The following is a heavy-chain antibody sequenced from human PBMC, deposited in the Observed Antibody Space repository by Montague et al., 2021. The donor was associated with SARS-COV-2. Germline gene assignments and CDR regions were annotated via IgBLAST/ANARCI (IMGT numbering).Heavy chain of an antibody. Sequence: SLRLSCAASGFTFSSYSMNWVRQAPGKGLEWVSSISSSSSYIYYADSVKGRFTISRDNAKNSLYLQMNSLRAEDTAVYYCARGKNYDILTGYPNPFDYWGQGTLVTVSS. CDR3: ARGKNYDILTGYPNPFDY. CDR2: ISSSSSYI. J-gene: IGHJ4*02. D-gene: IGHD3-9*01. CDR1: GFTFSSYS. V-gene: IGHV3-21*01.